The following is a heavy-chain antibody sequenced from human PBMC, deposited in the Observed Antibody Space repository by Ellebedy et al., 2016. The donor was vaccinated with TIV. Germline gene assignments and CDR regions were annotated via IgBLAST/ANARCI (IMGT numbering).Heavy chain of an antibody. Sequence: GESLKISXEASGFTFSSSWMHWVRQAPGKGLVWLSEINSDESTTTYADSVKGRFTISRDNAKNTLYLQMNSLRAEDTAVYYCSSDLAHWGQGTLVTVSS. V-gene: IGHV3-74*03. J-gene: IGHJ4*02. CDR2: INSDESTT. CDR1: GFTFSSSW. CDR3: SSDLAH.